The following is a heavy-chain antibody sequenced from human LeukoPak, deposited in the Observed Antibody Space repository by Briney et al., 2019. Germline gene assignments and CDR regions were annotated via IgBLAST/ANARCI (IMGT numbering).Heavy chain of an antibody. CDR1: GFTFSSYG. J-gene: IGHJ4*02. D-gene: IGHD3-10*01. V-gene: IGHV3-23*01. Sequence: GGSLGLSCAASGFTFSSYGMSWVRQAPGKGLEWVSAISGSGGSTYYADSVKGRFTISRDNSKNTLYLQMNSLRAEDTAVYYCAKGRGQMVRGVIITDYWGQGTLVTVSS. CDR3: AKGRGQMVRGVIITDY. CDR2: ISGSGGST.